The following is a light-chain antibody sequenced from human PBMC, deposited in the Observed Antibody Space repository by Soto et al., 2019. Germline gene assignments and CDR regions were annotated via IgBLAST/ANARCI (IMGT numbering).Light chain of an antibody. CDR1: QSVSSNH. CDR2: GAS. V-gene: IGKV3-20*01. J-gene: IGKJ4*01. CDR3: QQYKSWPPLT. Sequence: EIVLTQSPGSLSLSPRERATLSCRASQSVSSNHLAWYQQKPGQPPRLLIYGASRRASGIPDRFSGSGSGTDFTLTISRLEPEDFAVYYCQQYKSWPPLTFGGGTKVE.